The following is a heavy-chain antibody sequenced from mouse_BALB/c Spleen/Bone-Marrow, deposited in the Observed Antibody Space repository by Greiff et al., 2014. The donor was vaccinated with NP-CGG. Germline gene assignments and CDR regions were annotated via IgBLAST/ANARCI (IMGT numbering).Heavy chain of an antibody. D-gene: IGHD2-1*01. CDR3: ARNYGNYVWFAS. CDR2: ILPGSGST. V-gene: IGHV1-9*01. CDR1: GYTFSRYW. Sequence: QVQLQQSGAELMKPGASVKISCKATGYTFSRYWIEWVKQRPGHGLEWIGEILPGSGSTNYNEKFKGKATFTADTSSNAAYMQLSSLTSEDSAVYYCARNYGNYVWFASWGQGTLVTVSA. J-gene: IGHJ3*01.